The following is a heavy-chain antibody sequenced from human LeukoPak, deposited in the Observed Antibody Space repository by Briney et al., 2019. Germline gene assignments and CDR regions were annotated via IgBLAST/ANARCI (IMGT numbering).Heavy chain of an antibody. D-gene: IGHD4-11*01. CDR2: INPIGGTT. V-gene: IGHV1-46*01. Sequence: ASLKVSCKASGYNFTRYGISWVRQAPGQGLEWMGIINPIGGTTDYAQKFQGRVTMTRDTSTSTVYMELSSLRSEDTAVHYCARQQGLQNLNFDYWGQGTLVTVSS. CDR3: ARQQGLQNLNFDY. CDR1: GYNFTRYG. J-gene: IGHJ4*02.